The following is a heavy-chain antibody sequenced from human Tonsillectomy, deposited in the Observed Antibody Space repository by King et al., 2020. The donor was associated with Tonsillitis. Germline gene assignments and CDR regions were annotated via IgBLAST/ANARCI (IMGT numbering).Heavy chain of an antibody. Sequence: QLQESGPGLVKPSETLSLTCTASGGSISSDYWSWILQPPGKGLEWIGYILSSGSTNYHHSLKSRVTISVDTSKNQFSLKLSSLTAADTAVYYCARVSCSGGSCYLDYWGQGTLVTVSS. V-gene: IGHV4-59*01. J-gene: IGHJ4*02. D-gene: IGHD2-15*01. CDR3: ARVSCSGGSCYLDY. CDR2: ILSSGST. CDR1: GGSISSDY.